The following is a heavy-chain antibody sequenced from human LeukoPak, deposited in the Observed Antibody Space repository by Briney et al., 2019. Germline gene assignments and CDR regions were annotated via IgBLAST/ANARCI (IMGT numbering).Heavy chain of an antibody. CDR2: IDPSDSYT. CDR3: ARRRKTYYYDSSGYYYFDY. J-gene: IGHJ4*02. CDR1: GCSFTSYW. V-gene: IGHV5-10-1*01. Sequence: GESLKISCKGSGCSFTSYWISWVRQMPGKGLEWMGRIDPSDSYTNYSPSFQGHVSISADKSISTAYLQWSSLKASDTAMYYCARRRKTYYYDSSGYYYFDYWGQGTLVTVSS. D-gene: IGHD3-22*01.